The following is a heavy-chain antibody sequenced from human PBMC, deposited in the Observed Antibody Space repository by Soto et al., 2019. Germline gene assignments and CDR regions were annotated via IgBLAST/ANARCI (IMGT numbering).Heavy chain of an antibody. J-gene: IGHJ6*02. CDR1: GFNFRNYA. D-gene: IGHD4-17*01. CDR2: TSGSGAGI. V-gene: IGHV3-23*01. CDR3: AKSYGDYGARNSHYYGMDV. Sequence: GGSLRLSCAASGFNFRNYAMNWVRQAPGKGLEWVSGTSGSGAGIHYADSVNGRFSISRDNSKSKLYLQMNSLRAEDTAVYYCAKSYGDYGARNSHYYGMDVCGQGTTVTVSS.